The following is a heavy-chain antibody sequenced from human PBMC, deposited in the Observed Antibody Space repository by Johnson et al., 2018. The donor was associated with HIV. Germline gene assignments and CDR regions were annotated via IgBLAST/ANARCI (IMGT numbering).Heavy chain of an antibody. CDR2: ISGSGGST. D-gene: IGHD7-27*01. Sequence: MMLVESGGGVVRPGESLRLSCAASGFTFDDYGMTWVRQAPGKGLEWVSAISGSGGSTYYADSVKGRFTSSRDNSKNSLYLQMSSLRVEDTAVYYCARGSGVGAFDIWGQGTMVTVFS. V-gene: IGHV3-20*04. CDR3: ARGSGVGAFDI. J-gene: IGHJ3*02. CDR1: GFTFDDYG.